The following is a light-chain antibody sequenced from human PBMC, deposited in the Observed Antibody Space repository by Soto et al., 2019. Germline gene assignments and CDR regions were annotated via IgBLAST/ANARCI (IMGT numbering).Light chain of an antibody. CDR2: EVT. CDR1: SSDVGTYNL. J-gene: IGLJ1*01. CDR3: CSYAGSSSSI. V-gene: IGLV2-23*02. Sequence: LAQPASVSGSPGQSITISCSGTSSDVGTYNLVSWYQQYPGKAPRLMIYEVTKRPSGVSNRFSGSKSGNTASLTISGLQPEDEADYYCCSYAGSSSSIFGTGTKVTVL.